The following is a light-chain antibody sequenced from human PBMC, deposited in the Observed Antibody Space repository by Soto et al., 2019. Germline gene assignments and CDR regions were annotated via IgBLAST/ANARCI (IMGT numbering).Light chain of an antibody. CDR3: QQSYSGFT. CDR2: AAS. V-gene: IGKV1-39*01. Sequence: DIQMTQSPSSLSASVGDRVTITCRASQSISSYLNWYQQKPGKAPKLLIYAASSLQSGVPSRFSGSGSXTXFTLTISSLQPEDFATYYCQQSYSGFTFGPGTKVDIK. CDR1: QSISSY. J-gene: IGKJ3*01.